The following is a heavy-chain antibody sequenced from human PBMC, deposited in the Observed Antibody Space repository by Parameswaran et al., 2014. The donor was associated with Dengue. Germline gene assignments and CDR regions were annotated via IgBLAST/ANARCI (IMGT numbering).Heavy chain of an antibody. CDR3: TTDWVVRGVDYYYYYGMDV. V-gene: IGHV3-15*01. CDR2: IKSKTDGGTT. Sequence: AGGSLRLSCAASGFTFSNAWMSWVRQAPGKGLEWVGRIKSKTDGGTTDYAAPVKGRFTISRDDSKNTLYLQMNSLKTEDTAVYYCTTDWVVRGVDYYYYYGMDVWGQGTTVTVSS. J-gene: IGHJ6*02. D-gene: IGHD3-10*01. CDR1: GFTFSNAW.